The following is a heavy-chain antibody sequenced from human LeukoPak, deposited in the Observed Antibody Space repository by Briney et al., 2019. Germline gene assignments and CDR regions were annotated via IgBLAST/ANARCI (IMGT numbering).Heavy chain of an antibody. CDR2: FDPEDGET. V-gene: IGHV1-24*01. CDR1: VYPLTELS. Sequence: ASVSVSRMLSVYPLTELSMHCVPDAPGKGLVCVRGFDPEDGETIYAQKFQGRVTMTEDTSTDTAYMELSSLRSEDTAVYYCATGGVDTAMVTGVYWGQGTLVTVSS. CDR3: ATGGVDTAMVTGVY. J-gene: IGHJ4*02. D-gene: IGHD5-18*01.